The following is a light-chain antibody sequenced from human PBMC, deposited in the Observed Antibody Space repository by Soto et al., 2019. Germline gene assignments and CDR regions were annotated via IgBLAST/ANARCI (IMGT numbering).Light chain of an antibody. CDR1: QGISSY. Sequence: IQLTQSPSSLSASVGDRVTITCRASQGISSYLAWYQQKPGKAPKLLLYAASTLQSGVPSRFSGSGAGTDFPLTISSLPPEDFATYYCQQLNSYPFTFGQGTRLEIK. CDR2: AAS. V-gene: IGKV1-9*01. CDR3: QQLNSYPFT. J-gene: IGKJ5*01.